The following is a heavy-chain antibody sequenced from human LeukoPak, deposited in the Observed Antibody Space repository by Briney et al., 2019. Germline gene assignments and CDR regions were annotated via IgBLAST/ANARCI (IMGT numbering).Heavy chain of an antibody. CDR2: TSYDGNEK. D-gene: IGHD6-25*01. CDR1: GFTFSSFG. CDR3: ATGGTRAATGRMGF. V-gene: IGHV3-30*03. J-gene: IGHJ4*02. Sequence: GGSLRLSCAASGFTFSSFGMHWVRQAPGKGLEWVTVTSYDGNEKYYADSVKGRFTISRDNSKNTVYLQMNSLRAEDTAVYYSATGGTRAATGRMGFWGQGTLVTVSS.